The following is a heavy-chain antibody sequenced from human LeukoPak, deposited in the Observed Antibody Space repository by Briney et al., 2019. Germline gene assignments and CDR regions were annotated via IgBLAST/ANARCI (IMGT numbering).Heavy chain of an antibody. D-gene: IGHD6-19*01. CDR3: ARDRGWYRADI. V-gene: IGHV3-48*02. CDR1: GLTFTGYS. J-gene: IGHJ4*02. Sequence: PGGSLRLSCAASGLTFTGYSMIWVRQAPGKGLEWISFTTTSSNTIYYADSVKGRFTISRDNAKNSLSLHMNSLRDEDTAVYYCARDRGWYRADIWGQGTLVTVSS. CDR2: TTTSSNTI.